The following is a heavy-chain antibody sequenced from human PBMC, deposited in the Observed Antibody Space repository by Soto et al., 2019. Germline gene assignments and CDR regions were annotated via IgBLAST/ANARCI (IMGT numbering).Heavy chain of an antibody. CDR3: ARDNYGDTYYFDY. D-gene: IGHD4-17*01. CDR2: IYYSVST. Sequence: QVQLQESGPGLVKPSQTLSLTCTVSGGSISSGAYYWSWVRQPPGKGLEWIGYIYYSVSTYYNPSLKSRVTISVDTSKNQFSLKLSSVTATDTAVYYCARDNYGDTYYFDYWGQGTLVTVSS. J-gene: IGHJ4*02. CDR1: GGSISSGAYY. V-gene: IGHV4-30-4*01.